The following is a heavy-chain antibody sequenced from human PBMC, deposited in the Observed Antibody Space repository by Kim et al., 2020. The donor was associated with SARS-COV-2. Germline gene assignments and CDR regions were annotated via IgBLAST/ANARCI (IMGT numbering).Heavy chain of an antibody. CDR2: IDPSDSYT. V-gene: IGHV5-10-1*01. CDR1: GYSFTSYW. Sequence: GESLKISCKGSGYSFTSYWISWVRQMPGKGLEWMGRIDPSDSYTNYSPSFQGHVTISADKSISTAYLQWSSLKASDTAMYYCARHRGIAARPLIIYYYYGMDVWGQGTTVTVSS. D-gene: IGHD6-6*01. J-gene: IGHJ6*02. CDR3: ARHRGIAARPLIIYYYYGMDV.